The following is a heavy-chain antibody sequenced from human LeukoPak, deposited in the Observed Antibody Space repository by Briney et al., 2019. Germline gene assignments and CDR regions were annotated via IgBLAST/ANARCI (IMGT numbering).Heavy chain of an antibody. Sequence: ASVKVSCKASGYTFTSYDINWVRQATGQGLEWMGWMNPNSGNTGYAQKFQGRVTITRNTSISTAYMELSSLRSENTAVYYCARGSTCNQGDYWGQGTLVTLSS. CDR2: MNPNSGNT. CDR1: GYTFTSYD. V-gene: IGHV1-8*03. D-gene: IGHD2/OR15-2a*01. J-gene: IGHJ4*02. CDR3: ARGSTCNQGDY.